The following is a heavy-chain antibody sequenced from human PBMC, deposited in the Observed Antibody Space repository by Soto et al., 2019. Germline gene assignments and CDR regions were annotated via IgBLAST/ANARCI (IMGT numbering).Heavy chain of an antibody. CDR2: ISGYNGNT. V-gene: IGHV1-18*01. J-gene: IGHJ5*02. CDR3: ARHEVLAANWLDR. Sequence: ASVKVSCKASGYIFINYGITWVRQAPGQGLEWMGWISGYNGNTNYAQKFQGRVTMTTDTSTSTAYMELRSLTSDDTAVYYCARHEVLAANWLDRWGQGTLVTVSS. D-gene: IGHD2-2*01. CDR1: GYIFINYG.